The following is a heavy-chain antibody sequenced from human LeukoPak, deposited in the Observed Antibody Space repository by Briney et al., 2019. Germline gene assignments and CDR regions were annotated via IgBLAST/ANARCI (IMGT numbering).Heavy chain of an antibody. D-gene: IGHD4-17*01. CDR3: ASRGDYVSDLFDY. Sequence: IPSETLSLTCAVYGGSFSGYYWSWIRQPPGKGLEWIGEINHSGSTNYNPSLKSRVTISVDTSKNQFSLKLSSVTAADTAVYYCASRGDYVSDLFDYWGQGTLVTVSS. CDR1: GGSFSGYY. V-gene: IGHV4-34*01. J-gene: IGHJ4*02. CDR2: INHSGST.